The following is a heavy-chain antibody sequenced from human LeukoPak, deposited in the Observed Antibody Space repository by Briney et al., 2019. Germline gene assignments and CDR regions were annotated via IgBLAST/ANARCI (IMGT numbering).Heavy chain of an antibody. CDR3: AGEIRGYYAAY. Sequence: GESLRLSCAASGFNFVNYAMHWVRQPPGKGLDWVALISYDGSFQSYADSVKGRFTISRDSSTNTVSLQMNSLRDEDTAMYYCAGEIRGYYAAYWGQGILVTVSS. CDR1: GFNFVNYA. J-gene: IGHJ4*02. CDR2: ISYDGSFQ. D-gene: IGHD3-3*01. V-gene: IGHV3-30*04.